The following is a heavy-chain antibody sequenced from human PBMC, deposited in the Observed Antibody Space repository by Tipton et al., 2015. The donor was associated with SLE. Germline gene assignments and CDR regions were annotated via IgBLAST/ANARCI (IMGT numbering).Heavy chain of an antibody. CDR2: IYSSGST. CDR3: ARHRWRWNDAFDI. CDR1: GGSIGGYY. V-gene: IGHV4-59*08. J-gene: IGHJ3*02. Sequence: TLSLTCTVSGGSIGGYYWSWIRQPPGKGLEWIGYIYSSGSTNYNPSLKSRVTISVDTSKNLFSLKLTPVTAADTAVYYCARHRWRWNDAFDIWGQGTMVTVSS. D-gene: IGHD5-24*01.